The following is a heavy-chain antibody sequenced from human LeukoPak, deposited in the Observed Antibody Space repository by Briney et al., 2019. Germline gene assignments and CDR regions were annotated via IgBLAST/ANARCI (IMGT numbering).Heavy chain of an antibody. J-gene: IGHJ5*02. CDR1: GGSISSFY. CDR2: IYTSGNT. CDR3: ARDLGQYSNSWYNWFDP. Sequence: PSETLSLTCTVSGGSISSFYYTWIRQPAGKGLEWIGRIYTSGNTDYNPSLKSRVTMSVDTSKNQFSLKLSSVTAADTAVYYCARDLGQYSNSWYNWFDPWGQGTLVTVSS. D-gene: IGHD6-13*01. V-gene: IGHV4-4*07.